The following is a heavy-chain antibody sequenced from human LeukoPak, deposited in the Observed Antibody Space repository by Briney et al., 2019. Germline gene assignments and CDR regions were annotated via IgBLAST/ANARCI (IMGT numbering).Heavy chain of an antibody. V-gene: IGHV1-8*01. CDR2: MNPNSGNT. D-gene: IGHD2-2*01. CDR3: RRGLVVLSATSWAFDI. CDR1: GYTFTSYD. J-gene: IGHJ3*02. Sequence: GASVKVSCKASGYTFTSYDINWVRQATGQGLEWMGWMNPNSGNTCYAQKFQARVSMTRNNSISTAYMELNSLRFEDTAVYYCRRGLVVLSATSWAFDIWGHGTMVTVSS.